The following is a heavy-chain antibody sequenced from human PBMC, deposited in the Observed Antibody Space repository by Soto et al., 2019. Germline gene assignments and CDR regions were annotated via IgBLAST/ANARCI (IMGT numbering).Heavy chain of an antibody. V-gene: IGHV3-23*01. D-gene: IGHD2-2*01. Sequence: GGSLRLSCAASGFTFSSYAMSWVRQAPGKGLEWVSAISGSGGSTYYADSVKGRFTISRDNSKNTLYLQMNSLRAEDTAVYYCAKDRYCSSTSCYDSGMDVWGQGTTVTVSS. CDR1: GFTFSSYA. J-gene: IGHJ6*02. CDR3: AKDRYCSSTSCYDSGMDV. CDR2: ISGSGGST.